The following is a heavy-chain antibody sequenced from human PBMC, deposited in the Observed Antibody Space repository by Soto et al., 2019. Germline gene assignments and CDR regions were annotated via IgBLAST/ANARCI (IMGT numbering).Heavy chain of an antibody. J-gene: IGHJ5*02. Sequence: QVQLVQPGAEVKKPGSSVKVSCKASGGTFSSYAISWVRQAPGQGLEWMGGIIHIFGQANYAQKFQGRVTITADESTSTAYMELSSLRSEDTAVYYCAREVVAAAGNWFNPWGQGTLVTVSS. V-gene: IGHV1-69*12. CDR2: IIHIFGQA. CDR3: AREVVAAAGNWFNP. CDR1: GGTFSSYA. D-gene: IGHD6-13*01.